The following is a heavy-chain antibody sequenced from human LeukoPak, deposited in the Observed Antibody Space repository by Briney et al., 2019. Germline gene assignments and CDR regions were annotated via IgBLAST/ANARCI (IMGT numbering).Heavy chain of an antibody. Sequence: GGSLRLSCAASGFTFSSYSMNWVRQAPGKGLEWVSSISSSSSYIYYADSVKGRFTISRDNAKNSLYLQMNSLRAEDTAMYYCVGYYYGSGSYYNVDYWGQGTLVTVSS. J-gene: IGHJ4*02. D-gene: IGHD3-10*01. V-gene: IGHV3-21*04. CDR1: GFTFSSYS. CDR2: ISSSSSYI. CDR3: VGYYYGSGSYYNVDY.